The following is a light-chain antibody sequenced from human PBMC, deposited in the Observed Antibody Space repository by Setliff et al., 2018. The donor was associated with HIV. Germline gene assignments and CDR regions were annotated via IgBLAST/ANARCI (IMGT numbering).Light chain of an antibody. CDR3: STWDDSLSGPV. CDR1: TSNIGSNY. CDR2: RNN. Sequence: SVLTQPPSASGTPGQRVTISCSGVTSNIGSNYVYWYQQFPGTAPKLLIYRNNQRPSGVPDRFSGSKSGTSASLAISGLRSDDESDYYCSTWDDSLSGPVFGGGTKVTVL. J-gene: IGLJ2*01. V-gene: IGLV1-47*01.